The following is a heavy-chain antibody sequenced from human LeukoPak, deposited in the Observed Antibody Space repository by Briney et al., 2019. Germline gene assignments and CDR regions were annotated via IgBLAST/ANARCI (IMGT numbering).Heavy chain of an antibody. Sequence: PGGSLRLSCAASGLTVSGSYMSWLRQAPGKGLEWVSILYSVGTIYYADSVKGRFTISRDNSKNTLYLQMNSLRVEDAAVYYCARLVVDSHAFDVWGQGTMVTVSS. V-gene: IGHV3-53*01. CDR2: LYSVGTI. CDR3: ARLVVDSHAFDV. CDR1: GLTVSGSY. D-gene: IGHD6-19*01. J-gene: IGHJ3*01.